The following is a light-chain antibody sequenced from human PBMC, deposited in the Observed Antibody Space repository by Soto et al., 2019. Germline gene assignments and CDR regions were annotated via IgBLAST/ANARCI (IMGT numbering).Light chain of an antibody. J-gene: IGLJ3*02. Sequence: QSALTQPASLSGSPGQSITISCTATSSHVGSYNLVSWYQQHPGKAPKLIIYEVNKRPSGLSHRFSGSKSGNTASLTISGLQTEDEADYFCCSYAGSRVFGGGTKVTVL. V-gene: IGLV2-23*02. CDR2: EVN. CDR1: SSHVGSYNL. CDR3: CSYAGSRV.